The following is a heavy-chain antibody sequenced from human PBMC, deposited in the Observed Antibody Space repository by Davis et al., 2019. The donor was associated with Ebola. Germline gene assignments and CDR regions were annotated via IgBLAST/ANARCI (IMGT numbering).Heavy chain of an antibody. V-gene: IGHV4-34*01. CDR3: ARQVYSSSSSWGYYYYGMDV. CDR1: GGSFSGYY. J-gene: IGHJ6*02. D-gene: IGHD6-6*01. CDR2: INHSGST. Sequence: MPGGSLRLSCAVYGGSFSGYYWSWIRQPPGKGLEWIGEINHSGSTNYNPSLKSRVTISVDTSKNQFSLKLSSVTAADTAVYYCARQVYSSSSSWGYYYYGMDVWGQGTTVTVSS.